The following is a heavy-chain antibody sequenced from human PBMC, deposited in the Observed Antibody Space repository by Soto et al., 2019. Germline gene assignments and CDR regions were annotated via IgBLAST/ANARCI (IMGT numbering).Heavy chain of an antibody. CDR2: FDPEDGET. J-gene: IGHJ4*02. CDR3: ATVYSGYDSYDFDY. D-gene: IGHD5-12*01. Sequence: ASVKVSCKVSGYTLTELSMHWVRQAPGKGLEWMGGFDPEDGETIYAQKFQGRVTMTEDTSTDTAYMELSSLRSEDTAVYYCATVYSGYDSYDFDYWGQGTLVTVSS. CDR1: GYTLTELS. V-gene: IGHV1-24*01.